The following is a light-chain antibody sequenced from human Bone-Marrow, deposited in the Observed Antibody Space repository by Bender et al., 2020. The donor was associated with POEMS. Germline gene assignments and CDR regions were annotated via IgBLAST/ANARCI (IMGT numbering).Light chain of an antibody. V-gene: IGLV2-14*01. CDR3: NSYAGKNNYV. CDR1: SSDVGGYNY. Sequence: QSVLTQPASVSGSPGQSITISCTGTSSDVGGYNYVSWYQHHPGKAPKLMIYEVTKRPSGVSNRFSGSKSGSTASLTISGLQADDEADYFCNSYAGKNNYVFGTGTKVTVL. CDR2: EVT. J-gene: IGLJ1*01.